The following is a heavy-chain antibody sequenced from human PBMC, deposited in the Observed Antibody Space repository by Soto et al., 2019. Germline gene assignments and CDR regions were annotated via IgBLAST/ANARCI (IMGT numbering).Heavy chain of an antibody. CDR1: GGCISSRNG. Sequence: NLRETLSLTCAVSGGCISSRNGWSWVRQPPGKGLEWIGEIYHSGSTNYNPSLKSRVTISVDKSKNQFSLKLSSVTAADTAVYYCARLYMVRGVMDWFDPWGQGTLLTVSS. CDR3: ARLYMVRGVMDWFDP. V-gene: IGHV4-4*03. D-gene: IGHD3-10*01. CDR2: IYHSGST. J-gene: IGHJ5*02.